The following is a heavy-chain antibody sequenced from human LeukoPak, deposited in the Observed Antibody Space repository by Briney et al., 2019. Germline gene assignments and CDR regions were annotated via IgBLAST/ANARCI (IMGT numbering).Heavy chain of an antibody. CDR1: GGSISSGGYS. CDR2: IYHSGST. V-gene: IGHV4-30-2*01. Sequence: PSQTLSLTCAVSGGSISSGGYSWSWIRQPPGKGLEWIGYIYHSGSTYYNPSLKSRVTISVDRSKNQFSLQLNSVTPEDTAVYYCARDENGYNYGFDPWGQGTLVTVSS. J-gene: IGHJ5*02. D-gene: IGHD5-24*01. CDR3: ARDENGYNYGFDP.